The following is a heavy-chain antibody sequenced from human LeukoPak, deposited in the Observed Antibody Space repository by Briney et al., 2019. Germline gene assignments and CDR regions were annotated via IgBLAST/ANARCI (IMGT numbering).Heavy chain of an antibody. J-gene: IGHJ3*02. V-gene: IGHV4-59*08. CDR2: IYYSGST. Sequence: SETLSLTCTVSGGSISSYYWSWIRQPPGKGLEWIGYIYYSGSTNYNPSLKSRVTISVDTSKNQFSLKLRSVTAADTVVYYCARHEWGITNAFDIWGQGTMVTVSS. CDR1: GGSISSYY. CDR3: ARHEWGITNAFDI. D-gene: IGHD1-14*01.